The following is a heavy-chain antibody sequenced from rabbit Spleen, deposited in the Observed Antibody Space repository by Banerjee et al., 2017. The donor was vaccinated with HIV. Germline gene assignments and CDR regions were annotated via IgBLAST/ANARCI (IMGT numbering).Heavy chain of an antibody. V-gene: IGHV1S40*01. D-gene: IGHD6-1*01. J-gene: IGHJ6*01. CDR3: ARNNVGAPGYGHAIAL. CDR1: GFSLSASDF. CDR2: VYTGSSGNT. Sequence: QSLEESGGDLVKPEGSLTLTCTASGFSLSASDFIYWVRQAPGKGLEWIACVYTGSSGNTCYASWAKGRFALSKPSSATVTLQMADLAAADTATYFCARNNVGAPGYGHAIALWGPGTLVTVS.